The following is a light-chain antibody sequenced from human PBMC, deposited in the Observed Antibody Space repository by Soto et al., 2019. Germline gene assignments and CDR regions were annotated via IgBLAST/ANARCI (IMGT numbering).Light chain of an antibody. CDR2: DAS. V-gene: IGKV3-11*01. CDR1: QSISRY. Sequence: EIVLTQSPATLSLSPVERATLSCRASQSISRYLAWYQQKPCQAPRLLIYDASNRATGIPARFSGSGSGTDFTLTISSLEPEDFAIYYCQHRSNWPSFGQGTRLEIK. J-gene: IGKJ5*01. CDR3: QHRSNWPS.